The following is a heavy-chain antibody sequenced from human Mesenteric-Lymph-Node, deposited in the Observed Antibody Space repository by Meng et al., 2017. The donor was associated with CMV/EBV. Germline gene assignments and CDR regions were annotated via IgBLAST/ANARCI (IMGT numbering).Heavy chain of an antibody. Sequence: ASVKVSRMASGYTFTGYYMHWVRQAPGQGLEWMGWINPNSGGTNYAQKFQGRVTMTRDTSISTAYMELSRLRSDDTAVYYCARGRSSSSFYDYWGQGTLVTVSS. D-gene: IGHD6-6*01. V-gene: IGHV1-2*02. CDR2: INPNSGGT. J-gene: IGHJ4*02. CDR3: ARGRSSSSFYDY. CDR1: GYTFTGYY.